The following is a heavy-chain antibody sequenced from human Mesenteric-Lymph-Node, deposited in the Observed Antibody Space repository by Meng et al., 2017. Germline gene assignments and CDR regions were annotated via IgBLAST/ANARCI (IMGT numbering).Heavy chain of an antibody. CDR3: ARGGDYYGSGSMYAFDI. Sequence: ASVKVSCKASGYTFTSYDINWVRQATGQGLAWMGWMNPNSGNTDYAQKFQGRVTITRNTSISTAYMELSSLRSEDTAVYYCARGGDYYGSGSMYAFDIWGQGTMVTVSS. CDR1: GYTFTSYD. J-gene: IGHJ3*02. CDR2: MNPNSGNT. D-gene: IGHD3-10*01. V-gene: IGHV1-8*01.